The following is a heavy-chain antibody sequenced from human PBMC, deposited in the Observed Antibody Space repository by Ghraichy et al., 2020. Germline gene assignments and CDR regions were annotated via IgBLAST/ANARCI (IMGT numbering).Heavy chain of an antibody. Sequence: GSLRLSCAASGFTFNDYAMHWVRQAPGKGLEWVSLISGDGGSTYYADSVKGRFTISRDNSKNSLYLQMNSLRTEDTALYYCAKENSIDCSGGSCRYYYYGMDVWGQGTTVTVSS. D-gene: IGHD2-15*01. CDR1: GFTFNDYA. J-gene: IGHJ6*02. CDR2: ISGDGGST. CDR3: AKENSIDCSGGSCRYYYYGMDV. V-gene: IGHV3-43*02.